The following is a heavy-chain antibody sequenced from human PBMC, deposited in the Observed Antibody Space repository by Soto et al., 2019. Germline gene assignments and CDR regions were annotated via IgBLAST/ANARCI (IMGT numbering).Heavy chain of an antibody. CDR3: ARDVILGKPHYYYGMDV. Sequence: GASVKVSCKASGGTFSSYPISWVRQAPRRGLEWIGGVIPIFATSNYAQKFQGRVTITADESTSTAYMELSSLRSEDTAVYYCARDVILGKPHYYYGMDVWGQGTTVTVSS. V-gene: IGHV1-69*13. CDR1: GGTFSSYP. CDR2: VIPIFATS. D-gene: IGHD2-21*01. J-gene: IGHJ6*02.